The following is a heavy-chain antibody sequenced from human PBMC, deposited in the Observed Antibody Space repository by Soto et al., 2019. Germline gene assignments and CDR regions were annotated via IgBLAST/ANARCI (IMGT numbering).Heavy chain of an antibody. V-gene: IGHV4-4*02. J-gene: IGHJ5*02. CDR3: ASRITMVRGVRGDWFDP. D-gene: IGHD3-10*01. Sequence: RSLTCAVSGGSISSSNWWSWVRQPPGKGLEWIGEIYHSGSTNYNPSLKSRVTISVDKPKNQFSLKLSSVTAADTAVYYCASRITMVRGVRGDWFDPWGQGTLVTVSS. CDR1: GGSISSSNW. CDR2: IYHSGST.